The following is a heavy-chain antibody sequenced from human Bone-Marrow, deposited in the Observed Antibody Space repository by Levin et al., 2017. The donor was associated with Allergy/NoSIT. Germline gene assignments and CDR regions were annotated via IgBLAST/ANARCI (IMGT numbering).Heavy chain of an antibody. Sequence: SETLSLTCTVSGGSISSDYWSWVRQPPGKGLESIGYLSYTGSTSYNPSLKSRVSISVDTSKNQFSLNLNSITAADTAVYYCARGKSYGSGIWFDPWGQGTLVTVSS. D-gene: IGHD3-10*01. CDR2: LSYTGST. CDR3: ARGKSYGSGIWFDP. CDR1: GGSISSDY. V-gene: IGHV4-59*01. J-gene: IGHJ5*02.